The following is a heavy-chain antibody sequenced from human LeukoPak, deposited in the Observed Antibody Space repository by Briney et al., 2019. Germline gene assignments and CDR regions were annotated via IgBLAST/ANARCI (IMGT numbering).Heavy chain of an antibody. V-gene: IGHV4-34*01. CDR3: ARGRGRTPFFQDY. J-gene: IGHJ4*02. CDR2: INHSGST. CDR1: GGSFSGYY. Sequence: PSETLSLTCAVYGGSFSGYYWSWFRQPPAKGLEWIGEINHSGSTNYNPSLKSRVTISVDTSTNQFSLKLSSVTAADTAVYCCARGRGRTPFFQDYWGQGTLVTVSS. D-gene: IGHD3-16*01.